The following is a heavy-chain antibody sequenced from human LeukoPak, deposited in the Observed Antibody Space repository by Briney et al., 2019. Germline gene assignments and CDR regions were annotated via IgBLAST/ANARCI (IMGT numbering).Heavy chain of an antibody. Sequence: GGSLRLSCAVSGFTVSTNYMSWVRQAPGKGLEWVSVIYGGGSTYYADSVKGRFTISRDNSKNTFYLQMNSLRAEDTAVYYCAKDRISASGRGDWFDPWGQGTLVTVSS. CDR1: GFTVSTNY. CDR2: IYGGGST. CDR3: AKDRISASGRGDWFDP. V-gene: IGHV3-66*01. J-gene: IGHJ5*02. D-gene: IGHD6-13*01.